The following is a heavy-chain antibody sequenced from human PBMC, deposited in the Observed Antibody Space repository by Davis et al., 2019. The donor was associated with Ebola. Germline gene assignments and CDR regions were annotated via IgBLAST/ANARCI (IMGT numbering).Heavy chain of an antibody. CDR3: ARESAAGTYYMDV. CDR1: GFTFSDYY. D-gene: IGHD6-13*01. V-gene: IGHV3-11*06. CDR2: ISSSSSYT. Sequence: GESLKISCAASGFTFSDYYMSWIRQAPGKGLEWVSYISSSSSYTNYADSVKGRFTISRDNAKNSLYLQMNSLRAEDTAVYYCARESAAGTYYMDVWGKGTTVTVSS. J-gene: IGHJ6*03.